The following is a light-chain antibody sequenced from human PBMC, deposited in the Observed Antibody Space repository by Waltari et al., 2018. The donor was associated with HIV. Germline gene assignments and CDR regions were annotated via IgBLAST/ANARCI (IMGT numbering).Light chain of an antibody. CDR3: QTWGTGMV. CDR2: LNSDGSH. Sequence: QLVLTQSPSASASLGASVTLTCTLSSGHSTYAIAWHQQQPEQGPRYLMKLNSDGSHYKGDGIPDRFSGSSSGAERYLTISSLQSEDEADYYCQTWGTGMVFGGGTKLTVL. V-gene: IGLV4-69*01. J-gene: IGLJ3*02. CDR1: SGHSTYA.